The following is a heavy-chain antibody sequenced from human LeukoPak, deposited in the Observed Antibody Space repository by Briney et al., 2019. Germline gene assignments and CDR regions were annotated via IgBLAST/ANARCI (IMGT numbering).Heavy chain of an antibody. CDR3: TSDRSRPEDD. V-gene: IGHV3-7*01. CDR2: INQGGSDK. Sequence: TGGSLRLSCAASGFTFSGHWMSWVRQAPGKGLEWVANINQGGSDKYYVDSVKGRFTISRDNANNLLYLQMNSLRGEDTAVYYCTSDRSRPEDDWGQGTLVTVSS. CDR1: GFTFSGHW. J-gene: IGHJ4*02. D-gene: IGHD1-14*01.